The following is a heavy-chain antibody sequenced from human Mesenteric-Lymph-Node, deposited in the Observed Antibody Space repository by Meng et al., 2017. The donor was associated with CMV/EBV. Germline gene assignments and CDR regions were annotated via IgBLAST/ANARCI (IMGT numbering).Heavy chain of an antibody. Sequence: GESLKISCAASGFTFSSYAMNWVRQAPGKGLEWVSAISGSGGSTYYADSVKGRFTISRDNSKNTLYLQMNSLRAEDTAVYYCARDRGSAGMIVPYWGQGTLVTVSS. CDR2: ISGSGGST. V-gene: IGHV3-23*01. CDR3: ARDRGSAGMIVPY. D-gene: IGHD2-21*01. J-gene: IGHJ4*02. CDR1: GFTFSSYA.